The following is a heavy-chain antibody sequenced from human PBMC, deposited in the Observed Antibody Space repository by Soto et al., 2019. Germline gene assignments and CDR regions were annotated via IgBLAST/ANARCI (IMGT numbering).Heavy chain of an antibody. Sequence: QVQLVQSGAEVKKPGSSVKVSCKASGGTFSSYAISWVRQAPGQGLEWMGGIIPIFGTANYAQKFQGRVTITADEATSKGYVEGSGLTSEDTAVYFCGRGGDYGSSGCPFDYWGQGNLVTVFS. CDR3: GRGGDYGSSGCPFDY. D-gene: IGHD3-22*01. J-gene: IGHJ4*02. V-gene: IGHV1-69*12. CDR1: GGTFSSYA. CDR2: IIPIFGTA.